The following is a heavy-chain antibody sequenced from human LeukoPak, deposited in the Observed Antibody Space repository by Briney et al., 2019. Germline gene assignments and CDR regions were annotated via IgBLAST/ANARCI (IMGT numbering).Heavy chain of an antibody. CDR3: ARRPTGIDY. D-gene: IGHD4-17*01. CDR1: GGSYIGYY. CDR2: INHSGSN. Sequence: SETLSLTCAVYGGSYIGYYWNWIRQSPGKGLEWIGEINHSGSNNYNPSLKSRVTISLDTSNNQFSLKLSSETAADTAVYYCARRPTGIDYWGQGTLVTVSS. V-gene: IGHV4-34*01. J-gene: IGHJ4*02.